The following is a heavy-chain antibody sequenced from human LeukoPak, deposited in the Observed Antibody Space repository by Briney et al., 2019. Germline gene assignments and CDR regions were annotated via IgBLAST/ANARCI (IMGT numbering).Heavy chain of an antibody. Sequence: PGGSLRLSCAASGFTFSGSAMHWVRQASGKGLEWVGRIRSKANSYATAYAASVKGRFTISRDDSKNTAYLQMNSLKTEDTAVYYCARDPGGPYNWNPLFDPWGQGTLVTVSS. D-gene: IGHD1-20*01. V-gene: IGHV3-73*01. CDR2: IRSKANSYAT. CDR1: GFTFSGSA. CDR3: ARDPGGPYNWNPLFDP. J-gene: IGHJ5*02.